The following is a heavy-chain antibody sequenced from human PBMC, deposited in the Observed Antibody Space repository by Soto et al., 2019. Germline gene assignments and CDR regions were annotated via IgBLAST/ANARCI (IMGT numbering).Heavy chain of an antibody. Sequence: QVQLVESGGGMVQPGRSLRLSCAASGFLFSSYAMHWVRQAPGKGLECVAVISYDGSNKYYAESVKGRFTVSRDNSKNTLQLQMSRVRVEDTAAYYCVKGSEEGSSWGQGTLVTVSS. CDR3: VKGSEEGSS. CDR2: ISYDGSNK. V-gene: IGHV3-30*18. CDR1: GFLFSSYA. J-gene: IGHJ5*02.